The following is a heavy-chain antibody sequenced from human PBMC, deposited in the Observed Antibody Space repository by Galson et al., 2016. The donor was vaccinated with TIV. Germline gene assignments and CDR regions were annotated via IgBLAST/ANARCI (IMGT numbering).Heavy chain of an antibody. D-gene: IGHD2-21*01. CDR2: IWYDGSDK. J-gene: IGHJ4*02. V-gene: IGHV3-33*08. CDR3: ARAFADYYVDY. Sequence: SLRLSCAASGFTFGSYGMHWVRQAPGKGLEWVAFIWYDGSDKNYGDSVKGRFTISRDNSKNTLYLQMNSLRAEDTAVYYCARAFADYYVDYWGQGTLVTVSS. CDR1: GFTFGSYG.